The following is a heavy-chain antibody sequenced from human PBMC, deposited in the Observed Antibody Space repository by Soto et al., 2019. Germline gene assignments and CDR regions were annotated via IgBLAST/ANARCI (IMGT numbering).Heavy chain of an antibody. CDR2: IIPIFGTA. CDR1: GGTFSSYA. V-gene: IGHV1-69*13. Sequence: SVKVSCKASGGTFSSYAISWVRQAPGQGLEWMGGIIPIFGTANYAQKFQGRVTITADESTSTAYMELSSLRSEDTAVYYCARDDSDYYDSSGYYFDYWGQGTLVTVSS. J-gene: IGHJ4*02. CDR3: ARDDSDYYDSSGYYFDY. D-gene: IGHD3-22*01.